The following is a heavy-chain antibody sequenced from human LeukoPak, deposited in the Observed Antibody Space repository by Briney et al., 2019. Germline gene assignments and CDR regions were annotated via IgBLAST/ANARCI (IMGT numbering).Heavy chain of an antibody. CDR3: ARQAIAAGPYYYYYMDV. V-gene: IGHV4-4*07. Sequence: SETLSLTCTVSVGSVSSYYWSWIRQPAGKGLEWIGRIYTSGSTNYNPSLKSRVTMSVDTSKNQFSLKLSSVTAADTAVYYCARQAIAAGPYYYYYMDVWGKGTTVTVSS. D-gene: IGHD6-25*01. CDR2: IYTSGST. CDR1: VGSVSSYY. J-gene: IGHJ6*03.